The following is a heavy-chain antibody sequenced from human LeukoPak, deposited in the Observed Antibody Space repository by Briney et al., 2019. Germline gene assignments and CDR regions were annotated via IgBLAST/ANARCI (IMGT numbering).Heavy chain of an antibody. D-gene: IGHD5-12*01. CDR1: GFSISNSA. CDR2: IIASSGST. V-gene: IGHV3-23*01. Sequence: GGSLRLSCAASGFSISNSAMSWVRQAPGKGLEWVSLIIASSGSTFYADSVKGRFTISRDNSKNTPFLQMNSLRAEDTAVYYCAKGAYDYIEMGYFDYWGQGTLVTVSS. CDR3: AKGAYDYIEMGYFDY. J-gene: IGHJ4*02.